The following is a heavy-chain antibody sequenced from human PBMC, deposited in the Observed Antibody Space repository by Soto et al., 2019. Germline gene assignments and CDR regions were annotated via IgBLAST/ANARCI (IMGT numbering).Heavy chain of an antibody. D-gene: IGHD1-1*01. Sequence: QVQLVESGGGVVQSGRSLRLSCVASGFTFSSFGMHWVHQAPGKGLEWLAGISHDGSVTFYAGSVKGRFTVSRDNSRNTVSLQVNSLRAEDTAVYYCAKYGLETIRASVAFDIWGQGTMVTVSS. CDR2: ISHDGSVT. J-gene: IGHJ3*02. CDR3: AKYGLETIRASVAFDI. CDR1: GFTFSSFG. V-gene: IGHV3-30*18.